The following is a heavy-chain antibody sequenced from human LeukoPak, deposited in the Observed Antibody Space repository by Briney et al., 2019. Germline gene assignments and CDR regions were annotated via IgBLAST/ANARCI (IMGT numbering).Heavy chain of an antibody. V-gene: IGHV3-9*01. D-gene: IGHD1-26*01. J-gene: IGHJ4*02. Sequence: GGSLRLSCAASGFTFDDYAMHWVRQAPGKGLEWVSGISWNGGSIGYADSVKGRFTISRDNAKNSLYLQMNSLRAEDTALYYCAKDIWWELTSGYFDYWGQGTLVTVSS. CDR1: GFTFDDYA. CDR3: AKDIWWELTSGYFDY. CDR2: ISWNGGSI.